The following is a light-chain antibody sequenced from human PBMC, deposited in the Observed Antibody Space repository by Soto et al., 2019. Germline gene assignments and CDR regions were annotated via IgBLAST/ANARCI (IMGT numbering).Light chain of an antibody. Sequence: EIVLTQSPGTLSLSPGERATLSCRASQSVTRSYLAWYQQKPGQAPRLLIYGTSSRATGIPDTFSGSGSGTDCTLTISRLEPEAFAVYYCQQFGSSSWTFGQGTKVEVK. J-gene: IGKJ1*01. CDR2: GTS. CDR3: QQFGSSSWT. CDR1: QSVTRSY. V-gene: IGKV3-20*01.